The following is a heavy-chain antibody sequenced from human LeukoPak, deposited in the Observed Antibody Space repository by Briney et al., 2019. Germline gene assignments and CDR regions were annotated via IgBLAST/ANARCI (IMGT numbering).Heavy chain of an antibody. CDR1: GYTFTSYG. V-gene: IGHV1-18*01. D-gene: IGHD2-2*01. Sequence: ASVKVSCKASGYTFTSYGIRWVRQAPGQGLEWMGWISAYSGNTNYAQKLQGRVTMTTDTSTSTAYMELRSLRSDDTAVYYCARVLGYCSSTSCYDFDYWGQGTLVTVSS. CDR2: ISAYSGNT. CDR3: ARVLGYCSSTSCYDFDY. J-gene: IGHJ4*02.